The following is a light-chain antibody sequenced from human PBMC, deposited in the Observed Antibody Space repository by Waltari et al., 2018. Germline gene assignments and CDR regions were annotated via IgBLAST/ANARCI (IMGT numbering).Light chain of an antibody. CDR2: LGS. Sequence: DIVMTQSPLSLPVTPGEPASISCRPSQRHLHSNGYNYLDWYLQKPGQSPQLRIYLGSNRASGVPDRFSGSGSGTDFTLKISRVEAEDVGVYYCMQSLRALWTFGQGTKVEIK. CDR3: MQSLRALWT. J-gene: IGKJ1*01. V-gene: IGKV2-28*01. CDR1: QRHLHSNGYNY.